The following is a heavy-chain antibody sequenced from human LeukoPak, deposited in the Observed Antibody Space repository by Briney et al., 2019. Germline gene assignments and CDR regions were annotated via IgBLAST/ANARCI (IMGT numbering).Heavy chain of an antibody. V-gene: IGHV3-7*01. CDR3: VVGGAGGGYFPN. CDR2: MKEDGSDE. D-gene: IGHD3-16*01. Sequence: GGFLRLSCAAHEFGFSSTTMSWVRQAAGKGLEWVAKMKEDGSDEEYVDAVKGRFTISRDNAKNSLYLQMNSLRPEDTAVYFCVVGGAGGGYFPNWGQGSLVIVSS. CDR1: EFGFSSTT. J-gene: IGHJ1*01.